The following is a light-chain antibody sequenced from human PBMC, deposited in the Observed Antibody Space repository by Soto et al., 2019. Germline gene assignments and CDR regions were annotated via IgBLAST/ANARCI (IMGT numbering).Light chain of an antibody. Sequence: EIVLTQSPATLSLSPGERATLSCRASHSVSSDLLWYQQKPGQSPRLLISNASNRATGIPARFSGSGSGTVFTHINTILAPKDFHVNSCRRRKRRPLTLGRGTKV. CDR3: RRRKRRPLT. CDR2: NAS. J-gene: IGKJ4*01. V-gene: IGKV3-11*01. CDR1: HSVSSD.